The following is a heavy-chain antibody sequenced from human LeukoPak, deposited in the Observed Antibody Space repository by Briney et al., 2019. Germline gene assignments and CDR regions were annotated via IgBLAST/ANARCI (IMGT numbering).Heavy chain of an antibody. J-gene: IGHJ4*02. CDR2: MQYDGSEG. D-gene: IGHD2-2*01. Sequence: GGALRLSCAAAVFSFSTYGMHWVRQAPGKGLGWVTFMQYDGSEGYYADSVKGAFTISRDNSKNTLYLQMDSLRGEDTGVYYCAGKAAAYYFVYWGQGTLVTVSS. CDR1: VFSFSTYG. CDR3: AGKAAAYYFVY. V-gene: IGHV3-30*02.